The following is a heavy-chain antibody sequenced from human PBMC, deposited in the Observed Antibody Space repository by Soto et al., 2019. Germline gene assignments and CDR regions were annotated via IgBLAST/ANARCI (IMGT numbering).Heavy chain of an antibody. V-gene: IGHV3-7*01. Sequence: GESLKISCAASGFTFSSYWMSWVRQAPGKGLEWVANIKQDGSEKYYVDSVKCRFTISRDNGKNSLYLQMNSLRAEDTVVYYCARGLTDLTTNSYCYYYYRMDVWGQGTTVTVSS. CDR1: GFTFSSYW. CDR2: IKQDGSEK. D-gene: IGHD5-18*01. J-gene: IGHJ6*02. CDR3: ARGLTDLTTNSYCYYYYRMDV.